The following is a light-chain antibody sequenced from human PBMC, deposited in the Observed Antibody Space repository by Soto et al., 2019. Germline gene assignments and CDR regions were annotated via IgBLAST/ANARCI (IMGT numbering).Light chain of an antibody. V-gene: IGKV1-17*01. J-gene: IGKJ1*01. Sequence: IQMTQSPSSLSASVGDRVTSTCRASQGIRNDLGWYQQKPGKAPKLLIYTTSSLQSGVPSRFSGSGSGTEFTLTISSLQPDDFATYYCQQYKSYSWTFGQGTKVDIK. CDR3: QQYKSYSWT. CDR2: TTS. CDR1: QGIRND.